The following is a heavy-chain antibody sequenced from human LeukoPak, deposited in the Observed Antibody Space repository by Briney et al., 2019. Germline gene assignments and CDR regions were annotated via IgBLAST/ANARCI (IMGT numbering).Heavy chain of an antibody. D-gene: IGHD1-26*01. V-gene: IGHV3-21*01. CDR2: ISSSSSYI. CDR3: ARVGATPH. CDR1: GFTISSYS. Sequence: GGSLILYCAASGFTISSYSLNWVRHAPGKVLAWVSSISSSSSYIHYAVSVKGRFTISRDNAKNSLYLQMNSLRAEDTAVYYCARVGATPHWGQGTLVTVSS. J-gene: IGHJ4*02.